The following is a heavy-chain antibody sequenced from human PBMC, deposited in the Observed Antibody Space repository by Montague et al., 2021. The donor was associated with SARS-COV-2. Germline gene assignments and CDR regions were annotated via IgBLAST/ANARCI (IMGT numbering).Heavy chain of an antibody. D-gene: IGHD2-15*01. J-gene: IGHJ4*02. V-gene: IGHV4-59*08. CDR3: ARHYSATLPAVY. CDR2: ISDSGST. Sequence: SETLSLTCTVSGGSISSFYWSWFRQPPGKGLEWIVYISDSGSTNYNPSLTSRVTMSVDTSKNQFSLKGHSVTAADTAVYYCARHYSATLPAVYWGQGTLVTVSS. CDR1: GGSISSFY.